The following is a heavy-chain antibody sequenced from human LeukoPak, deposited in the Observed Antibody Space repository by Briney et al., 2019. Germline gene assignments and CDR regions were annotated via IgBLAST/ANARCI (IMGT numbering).Heavy chain of an antibody. J-gene: IGHJ4*02. D-gene: IGHD3-22*01. V-gene: IGHV3-53*01. CDR3: AKGSGITMIVVVITD. CDR2: IYSGGST. CDR1: GFTVSSNY. Sequence: PGGSLRLSCAASGFTVSSNYMSWVRQAPGKGLEWVSVIYSGGSTYYADSVKGRFTISRDNSKNTLYLQMNSLRAEDTAVYYCAKGSGITMIVVVITDWGQGTLVTVSS.